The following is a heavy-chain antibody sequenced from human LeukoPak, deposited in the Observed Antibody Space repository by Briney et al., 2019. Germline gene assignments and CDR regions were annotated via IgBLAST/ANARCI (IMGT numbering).Heavy chain of an antibody. J-gene: IGHJ2*01. CDR1: GGSITSYY. D-gene: IGHD3-9*01. Sequence: SETLSLTCTVSGGSITSYYWSWIRQPPGKGLEWMGYIYYSGSTNYSPSLKSRVTISVDTSKNQFSLKLSSVTAADTAVYYCARDRLHYDILTGYSSQRYFDLWGRGTLVTVSS. CDR2: IYYSGST. V-gene: IGHV4-59*01. CDR3: ARDRLHYDILTGYSSQRYFDL.